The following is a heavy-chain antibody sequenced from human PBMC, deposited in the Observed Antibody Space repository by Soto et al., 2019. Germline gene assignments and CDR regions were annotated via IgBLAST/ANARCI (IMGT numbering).Heavy chain of an antibody. CDR3: HPCLGEFGSYYSYCGMDV. V-gene: IGHV1-18*04. Sequence: ASVKVSCKASCYTFTSYCITCLRQAPGQELEWMGWISAHNGNTNYAQKPLARVTMTTHTTTTTAYMELRRLRSDDTAVYYCHPCLGEFGSYYSYCGMDVWGQGTTVTVSS. D-gene: IGHD3-16*01. J-gene: IGHJ6*02. CDR1: CYTFTSYC. CDR2: ISAHNGNT.